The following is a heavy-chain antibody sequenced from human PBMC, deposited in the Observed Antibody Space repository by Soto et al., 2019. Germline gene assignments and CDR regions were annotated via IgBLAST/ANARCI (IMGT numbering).Heavy chain of an antibody. CDR2: IYYSGST. CDR3: ASISGGSSWYTYSYGMDV. J-gene: IGHJ6*02. V-gene: IGHV4-39*01. D-gene: IGHD6-13*01. Sequence: PSETLSLTCTVSGGSISSSSYYWGWIRQPPGKWLEWIGSIYYSGSTYYNPSLKGRVTISVDTSKNQFSLKLSSVTAADTAVYYCASISGGSSWYTYSYGMDVWGQGTTVTVYS. CDR1: GGSISSSSYY.